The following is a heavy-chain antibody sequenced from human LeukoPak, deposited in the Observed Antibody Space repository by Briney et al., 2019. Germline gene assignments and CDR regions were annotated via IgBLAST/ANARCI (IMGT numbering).Heavy chain of an antibody. V-gene: IGHV4-39*07. CDR1: GGSISSGSYY. D-gene: IGHD3-22*01. J-gene: IGHJ3*02. CDR3: ARLGTYYYDSSGYTDAFDI. Sequence: SETLSLTCTVSGGSISSGSYYWSWIRQPPGKGLEWIGEINHSGSTNYNPSLKSRVTISVDTSKNQFSLKLSSVTAADTAVYYCARLGTYYYDSSGYTDAFDIWGQGTMVTVSS. CDR2: INHSGST.